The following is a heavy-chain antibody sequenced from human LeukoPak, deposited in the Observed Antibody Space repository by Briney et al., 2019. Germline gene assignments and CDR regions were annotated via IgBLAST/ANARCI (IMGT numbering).Heavy chain of an antibody. D-gene: IGHD1-26*01. Sequence: ASVKVSCKASGYTFTAYYMHWVRQAPGQGLEWMGWINPNSGGTNYAQKFQGRVTMTRDTSISTAYMELSRLRSDDTAVYYCVREGLGGLLSDYWGQGTLVTVSS. CDR3: VREGLGGLLSDY. CDR2: INPNSGGT. J-gene: IGHJ4*02. CDR1: GYTFTAYY. V-gene: IGHV1-2*02.